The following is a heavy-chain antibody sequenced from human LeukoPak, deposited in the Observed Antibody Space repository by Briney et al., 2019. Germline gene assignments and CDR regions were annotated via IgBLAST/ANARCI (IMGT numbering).Heavy chain of an antibody. J-gene: IGHJ4*02. D-gene: IGHD3-10*01. CDR3: ARASGFGETFDY. V-gene: IGHV4-59*01. CDR1: GGSISSYY. CDR2: IYYSGST. Sequence: PSETLSLTCTVSGGSISSYYWSWIRQPPGKGLEWIGYIYYSGSTNYNPSLKSRVTISIDTSRNQFSLKLSSVTAADTAVYYCARASGFGETFDYWGQGTLVTVSS.